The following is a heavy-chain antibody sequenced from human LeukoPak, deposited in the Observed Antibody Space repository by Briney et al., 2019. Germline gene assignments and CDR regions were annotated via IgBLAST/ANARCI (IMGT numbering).Heavy chain of an antibody. V-gene: IGHV3-30-3*01. D-gene: IGHD1-26*01. J-gene: IGHJ5*02. CDR3: ARDKGVVGTLAP. CDR1: GFTFSTYA. CDR2: ISYDGSNK. Sequence: PGRSLRLSCAASGFTFSTYAMHWVRQAPGKGLEWVAIISYDGSNKYYADSVKGRFTISRDNSKNTLYLQMNSLRAEDTAVYYCARDKGVVGTLAPWGQGTLVTVSS.